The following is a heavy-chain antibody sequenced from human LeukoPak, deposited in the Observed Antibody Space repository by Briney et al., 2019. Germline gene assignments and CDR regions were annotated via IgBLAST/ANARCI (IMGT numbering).Heavy chain of an antibody. CDR2: MNPNSGNT. D-gene: IGHD4/OR15-4a*01. Sequence: ASVKVSCKSSGYTFTSYDINWVRQATGQGLEWMGWMNPNSGNTGYAQKFQGRVTMTRNTSISTAYMELSSLRSEDTAVYYCARSGAANPPYNWFDPWGQGTLVTVSS. V-gene: IGHV1-8*01. CDR3: ARSGAANPPYNWFDP. CDR1: GYTFTSYD. J-gene: IGHJ5*02.